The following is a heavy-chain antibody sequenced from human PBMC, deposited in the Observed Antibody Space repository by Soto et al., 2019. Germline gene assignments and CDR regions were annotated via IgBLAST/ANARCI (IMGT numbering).Heavy chain of an antibody. CDR1: GFTFSSYW. D-gene: IGHD3-3*01. CDR2: INSDGSST. Sequence: GGSLRLSCAAPGFTFSSYWMHWVRQAPGKGLVWVSRINSDGSSTSYADSVKGRFTISRDNAKNTLYLQMNSLRAEDTAVYYCARSTRPYDFWSGYYDYWGQGTLVTVSS. V-gene: IGHV3-74*01. CDR3: ARSTRPYDFWSGYYDY. J-gene: IGHJ4*02.